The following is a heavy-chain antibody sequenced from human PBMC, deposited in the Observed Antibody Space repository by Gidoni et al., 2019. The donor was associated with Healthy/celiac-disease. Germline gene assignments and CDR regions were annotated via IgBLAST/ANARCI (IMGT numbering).Heavy chain of an antibody. D-gene: IGHD3-9*01. V-gene: IGHV4-31*03. Sequence: QVQLQESGPGLVKPSQTLSLPCTVSGGSISSGGYYWSWIRQHPGKGLEWIGYIYYSGSTYYNPALKSRVTISVDTSKNQFSLKLSSVTAADTAVYYCATGPPYYEILTGYYPLWNYWGQGTLVTVSS. CDR2: IYYSGST. J-gene: IGHJ4*02. CDR3: ATGPPYYEILTGYYPLWNY. CDR1: GGSISSGGYY.